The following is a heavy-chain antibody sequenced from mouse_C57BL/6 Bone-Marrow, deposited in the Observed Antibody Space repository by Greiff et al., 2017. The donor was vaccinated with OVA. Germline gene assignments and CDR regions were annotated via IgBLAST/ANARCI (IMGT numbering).Heavy chain of an antibody. V-gene: IGHV1-55*01. CDR1: GYTFTSYW. D-gene: IGHD2-1*01. Sequence: QVHVKQSGAELVKPGASVKMSCKASGYTFTSYWITWVKQRPGQGLEWIGDIYPGSGSTNYNEKFKSKATLTVDTSSSTAYMQLSSLTSEDSAVYYCARHYYGNYSYAMDYWGQGTSVTVSS. CDR2: IYPGSGST. CDR3: ARHYYGNYSYAMDY. J-gene: IGHJ4*01.